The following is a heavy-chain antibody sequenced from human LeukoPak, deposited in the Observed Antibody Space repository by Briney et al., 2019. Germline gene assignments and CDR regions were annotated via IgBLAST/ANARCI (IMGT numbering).Heavy chain of an antibody. Sequence: GSSVKVSFKASGGTFSSYAISWVRQAPGQGLEWMGGIIPIFGTANYAQKFQGRVTITTDESTSTAYMELSSLRSEDTAVYYCARDRGVVPAASSWFDPWGQGALVTVSS. D-gene: IGHD2-2*01. V-gene: IGHV1-69*05. CDR3: ARDRGVVPAASSWFDP. J-gene: IGHJ5*02. CDR1: GGTFSSYA. CDR2: IIPIFGTA.